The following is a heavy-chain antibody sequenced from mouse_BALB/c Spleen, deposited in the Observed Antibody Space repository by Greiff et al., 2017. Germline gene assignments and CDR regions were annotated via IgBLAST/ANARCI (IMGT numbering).Heavy chain of an antibody. CDR3: ARNTPLPLRSFYAMDY. D-gene: IGHD1-1*01. V-gene: IGHV2-2*02. Sequence: VQLVESGPGLVQPSQSLSITCTVSGFSLTSYGVHWVRQSPGKGLEWLGVIWSGGSTDYNAAFISRLSISKDNSKSQVFFKMNSLQANDTAIYYCARNTPLPLRSFYAMDYWGQGTSVTVSS. CDR1: GFSLTSYG. CDR2: IWSGGST. J-gene: IGHJ4*01.